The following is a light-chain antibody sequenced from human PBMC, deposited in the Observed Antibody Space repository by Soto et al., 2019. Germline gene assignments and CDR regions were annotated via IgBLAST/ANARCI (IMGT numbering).Light chain of an antibody. CDR3: QQYNSMLS. CDR1: HDVSRN. CDR2: DAS. V-gene: IGKV1-33*01. Sequence: DIPMTQSPSSLSASEGDRVTITCQPSHDVSRNLNWFQQKPGEAPQLLIYDASNLERGVPSRFSGSGSGTDFTLTISSLQPEDVATYYCQQYNSMLSFGGGTEVEIK. J-gene: IGKJ4*01.